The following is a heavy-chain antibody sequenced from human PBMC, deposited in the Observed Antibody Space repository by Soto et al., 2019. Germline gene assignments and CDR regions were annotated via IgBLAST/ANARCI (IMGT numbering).Heavy chain of an antibody. J-gene: IGHJ4*02. V-gene: IGHV1-18*04. Sequence: ASVKVTCTASGYTFTNHGISWVRQAPGQGLEWMGWVSGYNDKTKSAQKFQGRVTMTTDTSTSTAYMELRSLRSDDTAVSYWGRDSSLVAFFFDSGGRGTRVTLS. CDR2: VSGYNDKT. D-gene: IGHD2-21*01. CDR3: GRDSSLVAFFFDS. CDR1: GYTFTNHG.